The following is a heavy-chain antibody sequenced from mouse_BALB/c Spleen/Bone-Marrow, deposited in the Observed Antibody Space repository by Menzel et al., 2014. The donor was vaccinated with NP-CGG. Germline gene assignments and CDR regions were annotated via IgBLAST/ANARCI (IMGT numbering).Heavy chain of an antibody. CDR1: GYAFSVYW. CDR3: ARGGISVGY. J-gene: IGHJ2*01. V-gene: IGHV1-80*01. CDR2: IYPGDGDT. Sequence: QVHVKQSGAELVRPGSSVKISCKASGYAFSVYWMNWVKQRPGQGLEWIGQIYPGDGDTNYNGKFKGRATLTADKSSNTAYMQLSSLTSEDSAVYFCARGGISVGYWGKGTTLPVSS.